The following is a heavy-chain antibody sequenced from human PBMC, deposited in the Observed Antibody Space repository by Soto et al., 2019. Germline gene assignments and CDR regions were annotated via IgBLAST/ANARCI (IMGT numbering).Heavy chain of an antibody. D-gene: IGHD5-18*01. V-gene: IGHV3-33*01. J-gene: IGHJ6*02. CDR1: GFTFSSYG. Sequence: GGSLRLSCAASGFTFSSYGMHWVRQAPGKGLEWVAVIWYDGSNKYYADSVKGRFTISRDNSKNTLYLQMNSLRAEDTAVYYCARGSVDTAMAASYYYYGMDVWGQGTTVTVSS. CDR2: IWYDGSNK. CDR3: ARGSVDTAMAASYYYYGMDV.